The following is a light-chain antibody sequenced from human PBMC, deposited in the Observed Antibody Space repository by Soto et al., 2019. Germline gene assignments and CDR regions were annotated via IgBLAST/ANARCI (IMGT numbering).Light chain of an antibody. Sequence: QSVLTQPPSASGTPGQRVTISCSGSSSNIGSNTVNWYQQLPGTAPKVLIYSNNQRPSGVPDRFSGYKSGTSASLAISGLESDDEADYYCAAWDDSLNGVVFGGGTKLTVL. J-gene: IGLJ2*01. V-gene: IGLV1-44*01. CDR1: SSNIGSNT. CDR3: AAWDDSLNGVV. CDR2: SNN.